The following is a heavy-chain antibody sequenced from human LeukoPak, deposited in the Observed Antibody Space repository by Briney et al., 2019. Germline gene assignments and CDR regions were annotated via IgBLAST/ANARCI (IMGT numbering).Heavy chain of an antibody. V-gene: IGHV3-23*01. D-gene: IGHD3-10*01. Sequence: GGSLRLSCAASGFTFSSYAMSWVRQAPGKGLEWVSAISGGSDNTHYAESVKGRFTISRDISKSTVYLQMNSLRVEDTAVYYCAKDAVRGRFDPWGQGTMVTVSS. CDR2: ISGGSDNT. CDR3: AKDAVRGRFDP. J-gene: IGHJ5*02. CDR1: GFTFSSYA.